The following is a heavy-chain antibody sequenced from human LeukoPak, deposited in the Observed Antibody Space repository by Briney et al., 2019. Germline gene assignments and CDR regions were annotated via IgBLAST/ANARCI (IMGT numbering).Heavy chain of an antibody. CDR2: ISGSGGST. J-gene: IGHJ4*02. CDR3: AKYARYYDSSGYPFDY. D-gene: IGHD3-22*01. Sequence: PGGSLRLSCAASGFTFSSYAMSWVRQAPGKGLEWVSAISGSGGSTYYADSVKGRFTISRDNSKNTLYLQMNSLRAEDTAVYYCAKYARYYDSSGYPFDYWGQGTLVTVSS. CDR1: GFTFSSYA. V-gene: IGHV3-23*01.